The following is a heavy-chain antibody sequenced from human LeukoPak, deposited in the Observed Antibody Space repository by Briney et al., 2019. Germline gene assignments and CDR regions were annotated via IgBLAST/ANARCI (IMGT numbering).Heavy chain of an antibody. V-gene: IGHV1-8*01. CDR2: MNPNSGNT. CDR3: ARFSINYYYYCGMDV. J-gene: IGHJ6*02. CDR1: GYTFTSHD. Sequence: ASVKVSCKASGYTFTSHDINWVRQATGQGLEWMGWMNPNSGNTGYAQKFQGRVTMTRNTSISTAYMELSSLRSEDTAVYYCARFSINYYYYCGMDVWGQGTTVTVSS.